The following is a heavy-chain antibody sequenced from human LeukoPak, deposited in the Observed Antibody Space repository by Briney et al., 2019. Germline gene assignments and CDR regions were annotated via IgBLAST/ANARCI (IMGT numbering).Heavy chain of an antibody. V-gene: IGHV4-39*01. CDR3: ARHDAHCSGGSCKLGGSYYFDY. CDR1: GGSISSSSYY. Sequence: SETLSLTCIVSGGSISSSSYYWGWIRQPPGEGLEWVGSIYYSGSTYYNPSLKSRVTISVDTSKNQFSLKLSSVTAADTAVYYCARHDAHCSGGSCKLGGSYYFDYWGQGTLVTVSS. J-gene: IGHJ4*02. D-gene: IGHD2-15*01. CDR2: IYYSGST.